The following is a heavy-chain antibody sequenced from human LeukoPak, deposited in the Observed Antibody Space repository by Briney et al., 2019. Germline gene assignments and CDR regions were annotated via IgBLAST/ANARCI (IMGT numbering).Heavy chain of an antibody. Sequence: GGSLRLSCTASGFSLSKVWMSWVRQAPGQGLEWVGHIKTKTDGGTTEYVAPVRGRFTISRDDSGDTLFLQMNSLRAEDTAVYYCAKDGAAGPKNWFDPWGQGTLVTVSS. CDR2: IKTKTDGGTT. V-gene: IGHV3-15*01. J-gene: IGHJ5*02. CDR3: AKDGAAGPKNWFDP. D-gene: IGHD6-13*01. CDR1: GFSLSKVW.